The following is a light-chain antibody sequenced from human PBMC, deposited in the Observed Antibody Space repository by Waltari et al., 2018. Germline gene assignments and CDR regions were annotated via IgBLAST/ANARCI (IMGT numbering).Light chain of an antibody. CDR2: SNN. Sequence: QSVLTQPPSASGTPGQRVTISCSGSSSNIGSNTVNWCQQLPGTAPKLLIDSNNQRPSGVPDRSSGAKSGTSASLAISGLQAEDEADYYCAAWDDSLNGRVFGGGTKLTVL. CDR3: AAWDDSLNGRV. J-gene: IGLJ3*02. CDR1: SSNIGSNT. V-gene: IGLV1-44*01.